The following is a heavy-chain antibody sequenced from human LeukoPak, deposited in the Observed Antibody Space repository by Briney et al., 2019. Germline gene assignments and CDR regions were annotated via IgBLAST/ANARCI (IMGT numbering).Heavy chain of an antibody. CDR1: GFGLSVLS. V-gene: IGHV1-24*01. D-gene: IGHD6-19*01. J-gene: IGHJ6*02. CDR2: IRPETGEP. CDR3: ARGPRYSSGWSPSYYYYGMDV. Sequence: GASVKVSCKISGFGLSVLSIHWMRQAPGKGLEWVGGIRPETGEPIFAQKFRGRVTMTRNTSISTAYMELSSLRSEDTAVYYCARGPRYSSGWSPSYYYYGMDVWGQGTTVTVSS.